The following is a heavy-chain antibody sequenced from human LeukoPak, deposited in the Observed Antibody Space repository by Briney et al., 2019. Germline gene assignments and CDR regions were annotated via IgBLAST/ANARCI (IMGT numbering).Heavy chain of an antibody. Sequence: SETLSLTCSVSGGSIGSTGSFWGWIRQPPGKGLEWIGSIYSGGITYYNPSLKSRVSISEDTSKNQFSLKMTSMTAADTAIYYCWLEKVVAAYFDSWAREPWSPSPQ. CDR3: WLEKVVAAYFDS. V-gene: IGHV4-39*07. D-gene: IGHD2-15*01. J-gene: IGHJ4*02. CDR1: GGSIGSTGSF. CDR2: IYSGGIT.